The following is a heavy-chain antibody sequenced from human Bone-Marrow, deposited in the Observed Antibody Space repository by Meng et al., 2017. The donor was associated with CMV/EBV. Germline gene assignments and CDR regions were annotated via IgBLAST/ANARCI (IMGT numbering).Heavy chain of an antibody. CDR2: ISYDGSIK. D-gene: IGHD3-3*01. CDR3: ARGRYDFWSGYYFLGGMDV. J-gene: IGHJ6*02. Sequence: GESLKISCAASGFAFSSFTMHWVRQAPGKGLEWVAVISYDGSIKYYADSVKGRFTISRDNSKNTLYLQMNSLRAEDTAVYYCARGRYDFWSGYYFLGGMDVWGQGTTVTVSS. CDR1: GFAFSSFT. V-gene: IGHV3-30-3*01.